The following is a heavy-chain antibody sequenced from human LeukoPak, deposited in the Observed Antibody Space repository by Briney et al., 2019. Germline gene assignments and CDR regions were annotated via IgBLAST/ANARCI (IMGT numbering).Heavy chain of an antibody. Sequence: SETLSLTCTVSGDSISRGSYYCRWIRQPAGKGLEWLGRIYTSGSTNYNPSLKSRVTISVDTSKQQISLKLSSVTAADTAVYYCARNAAIGGKAFYFDYWGQGTLVTVSS. CDR3: ARNAAIGGKAFYFDY. CDR1: GDSISRGSYY. CDR2: IYTSGST. V-gene: IGHV4-61*02. D-gene: IGHD4-23*01. J-gene: IGHJ4*02.